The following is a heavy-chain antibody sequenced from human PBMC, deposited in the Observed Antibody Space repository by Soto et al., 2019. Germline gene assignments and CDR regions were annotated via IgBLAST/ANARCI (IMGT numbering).Heavy chain of an antibody. CDR1: GFTFDDYA. V-gene: IGHV3-9*01. J-gene: IGHJ4*02. D-gene: IGHD6-19*01. CDR3: AKGGRQWLVTSDFNY. CDR2: ISWNSGSI. Sequence: EVQLVESGGGLVQPGRSLRLSCAASGFTFDDYAMHWVRQAPGKGLEWVSGISWNSGSIGYADSVKGRFTISRDNAKNSLYLQMNSLGAEDTAVYYCAKGGRQWLVTSDFNYWGQGALVTVSS.